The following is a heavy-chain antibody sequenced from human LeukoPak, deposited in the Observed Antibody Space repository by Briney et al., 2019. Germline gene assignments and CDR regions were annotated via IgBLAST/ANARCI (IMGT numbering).Heavy chain of an antibody. D-gene: IGHD6-13*01. V-gene: IGHV4-4*07. Sequence: PSETLSLTCTVSGGSISSYYWSWVRQPAGKGLEWIGRIYTSGSTNYNPSLTSRGTMSVDTSKHQFSLKLSSVTAADTAVYYCARGVGAAGTGGTFDYWGQGTLVTVSS. J-gene: IGHJ4*02. CDR3: ARGVGAAGTGGTFDY. CDR1: GGSISSYY. CDR2: IYTSGST.